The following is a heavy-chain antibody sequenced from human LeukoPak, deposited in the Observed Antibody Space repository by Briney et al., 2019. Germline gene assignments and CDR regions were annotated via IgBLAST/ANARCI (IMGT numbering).Heavy chain of an antibody. Sequence: GASVKVSCKASGYTFTSYGISWVRQAPGQGLEWMGWISAYNGNTNYAQKLQGRVTMTTDTSTSTAYMELRSLRSDDTAVYYCARDRGILWFGELFPYYYYMDVWGKGTTVTISS. J-gene: IGHJ6*03. D-gene: IGHD3-10*01. CDR1: GYTFTSYG. CDR3: ARDRGILWFGELFPYYYYMDV. V-gene: IGHV1-18*01. CDR2: ISAYNGNT.